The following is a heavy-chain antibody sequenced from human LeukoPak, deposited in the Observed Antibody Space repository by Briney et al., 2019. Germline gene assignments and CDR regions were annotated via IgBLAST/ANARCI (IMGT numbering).Heavy chain of an antibody. D-gene: IGHD6-13*01. CDR1: GGTFSSYA. Sequence: SVKVSCKAPGGTFSSYAISWVRQGPGQGLEWMGGIIPIFRTANYAQKFQGRVTSTADESTSTAYMELSSLRSEDTAVYYCARYSSSWPDGPNYLDYWGQGTLVTVSS. J-gene: IGHJ4*02. CDR3: ARYSSSWPDGPNYLDY. CDR2: IIPIFRTA. V-gene: IGHV1-69*13.